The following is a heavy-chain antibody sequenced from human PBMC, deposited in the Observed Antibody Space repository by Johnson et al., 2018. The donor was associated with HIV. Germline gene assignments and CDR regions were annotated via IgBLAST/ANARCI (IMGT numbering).Heavy chain of an antibody. Sequence: VQLVESGGGLVQPGGSLRLSCAASGFTFSSYAMSWVRQAPGKGLEWVSYISSSGSTIYYAASVKGRFIISRDNAKNSLYLQMNSLRAGDTAVYYCARESPGYAFDIWGQGTMVTVSS. J-gene: IGHJ3*02. D-gene: IGHD1-1*01. CDR2: ISSSGSTI. V-gene: IGHV3-48*04. CDR1: GFTFSSYA. CDR3: ARESPGYAFDI.